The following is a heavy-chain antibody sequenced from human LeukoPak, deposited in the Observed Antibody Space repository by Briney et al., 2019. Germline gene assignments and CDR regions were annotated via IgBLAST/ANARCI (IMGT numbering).Heavy chain of an antibody. V-gene: IGHV3-33*06. Sequence: GGSLRLSCAASGFTFSSYGMHWVRQAPGKGLEWVAVIWYGGSNKYYADSVKGRFTISRDNSKNTLYLQMNSLRAGDTAVYYCAKDRLFSRYYYDSSGYYAVDYWGQGTLVTVSS. CDR1: GFTFSSYG. CDR2: IWYGGSNK. D-gene: IGHD3-22*01. CDR3: AKDRLFSRYYYDSSGYYAVDY. J-gene: IGHJ4*02.